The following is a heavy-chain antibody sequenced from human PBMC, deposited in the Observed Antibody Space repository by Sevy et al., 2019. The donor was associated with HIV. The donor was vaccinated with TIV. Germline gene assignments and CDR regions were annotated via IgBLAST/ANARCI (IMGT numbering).Heavy chain of an antibody. D-gene: IGHD6-13*01. CDR3: ARVGIGVAGGGFGAFDI. J-gene: IGHJ3*02. CDR1: GFTFSDYY. CDR2: ISSSGSAI. V-gene: IGHV3-11*01. Sequence: GGSLRLSCAASGFTFSDYYMSWIRQAPGKGLEWISYISSSGSAIFYADSMKGRFTISRDKAKNSLYLQMTSLRAEDTAVYYCARVGIGVAGGGFGAFDIWGQGTMVTVSS.